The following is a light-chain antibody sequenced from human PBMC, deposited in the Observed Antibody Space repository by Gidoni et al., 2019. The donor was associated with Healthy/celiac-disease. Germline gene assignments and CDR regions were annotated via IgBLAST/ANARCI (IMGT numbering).Light chain of an antibody. CDR1: QSVSSSY. J-gene: IGKJ4*01. V-gene: IGKV3-20*01. CDR2: GAS. CDR3: QQYGSSPLT. Sequence: ELVLTQSPGTLSLSPGERATLSCRPRQSVSSSYLAWYQQKPGQAPRLLIYGASSRATGIPDRFSGSGSGTDFTLTISRLEPEDFAVYYCQQYGSSPLTFGGGTKVEIK.